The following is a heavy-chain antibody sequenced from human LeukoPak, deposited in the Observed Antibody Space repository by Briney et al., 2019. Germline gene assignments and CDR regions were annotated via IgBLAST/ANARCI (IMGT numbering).Heavy chain of an antibody. J-gene: IGHJ4*02. CDR1: GGSISSGGYY. CDR2: IYYSGST. D-gene: IGHD2-21*02. V-gene: IGHV4-31*03. CDR3: AREPYRGGDCYSGVFD. Sequence: SQTLSLTCTVSGGSISSGGYYWSWIRQHPGKGLEWIGYIYYSGSTYYNPSLKSRVTISVDTSKNQFSLKLSSVTAADTAVYYCAREPYRGGDCYSGVFDWGQGTLVTVSS.